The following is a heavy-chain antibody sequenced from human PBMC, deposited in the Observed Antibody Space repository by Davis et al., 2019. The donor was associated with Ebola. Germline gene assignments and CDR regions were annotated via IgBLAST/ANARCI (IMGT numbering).Heavy chain of an antibody. CDR2: INSDGSST. Sequence: GESLKISCAASGFTFSSYWMHWVRQAPGKGLVWVSRINSDGSSTSYADSVKGRFTISRDNAKNTLYLQMNSLRAEDTAVYYCARDFGYYDFWSGYYTPYYYYGMDVWGQGTTVTVSS. D-gene: IGHD3-3*01. J-gene: IGHJ6*02. V-gene: IGHV3-74*01. CDR3: ARDFGYYDFWSGYYTPYYYYGMDV. CDR1: GFTFSSYW.